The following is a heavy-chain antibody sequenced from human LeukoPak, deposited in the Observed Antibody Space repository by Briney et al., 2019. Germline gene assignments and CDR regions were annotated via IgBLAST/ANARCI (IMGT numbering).Heavy chain of an antibody. CDR3: AEHGITMIGGV. CDR2: ISGSGDST. Sequence: PGGSLRLSCAASGFTFSSYGMSWVRQAPGKGLEWVSVISGSGDSTYYADSVKGRFTISRDNSKNTLYLQMNSLRAEDTAVYYCAEHGITMIGGVWGKGTTVTISS. CDR1: GFTFSSYG. J-gene: IGHJ6*04. D-gene: IGHD3-10*02. V-gene: IGHV3-23*01.